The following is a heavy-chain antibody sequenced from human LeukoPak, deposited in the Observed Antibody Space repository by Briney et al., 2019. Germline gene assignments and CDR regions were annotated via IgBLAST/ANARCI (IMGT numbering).Heavy chain of an antibody. J-gene: IGHJ3*02. CDR2: INSDGSST. CDR1: GFTFSSYW. CDR3: AWSRWLPDAFDI. Sequence: GGALRLSCAASGFTFSSYWMHWVRQAPGKGLVWVSRINSDGSSTSYADSVKGRFTISRDNAKNTLYLQMNSLRAEDTAVYYCAWSRWLPDAFDIWGQGTMVTVSS. V-gene: IGHV3-74*01. D-gene: IGHD5-24*01.